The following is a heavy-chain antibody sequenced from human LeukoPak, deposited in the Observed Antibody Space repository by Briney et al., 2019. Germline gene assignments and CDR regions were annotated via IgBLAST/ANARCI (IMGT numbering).Heavy chain of an antibody. J-gene: IGHJ4*02. CDR3: AKGAWWELGYSYGFFDY. Sequence: GGSLRLSCKTSGISFGDSTMNWVRQAPGKGLEWLGFIRTQSYGATTEYAAAVKGRFTISRDDSKSIAYLQMNSLRAEDTAVYYCAKGAWWELGYSYGFFDYWGQGTLVTVSS. V-gene: IGHV3-49*04. CDR2: IRTQSYGATT. D-gene: IGHD5-18*01. CDR1: GISFGDST.